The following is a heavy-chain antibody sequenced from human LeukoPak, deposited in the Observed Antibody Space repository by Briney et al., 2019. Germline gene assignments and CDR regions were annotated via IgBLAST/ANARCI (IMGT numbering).Heavy chain of an antibody. Sequence: PSETLSLTCTVSGGSISRYYWSWIRQPPGRGLEWIGYIHNSGSTNHNPSLRSRVTMSLDTSKNQFSLKLSSVTAADTAVYYCAKSGGGGHDYYYYGMDVWGQGATVTVSS. J-gene: IGHJ6*02. CDR3: AKSGGGGHDYYYYGMDV. CDR1: GGSISRYY. D-gene: IGHD3-16*01. V-gene: IGHV4-59*01. CDR2: IHNSGST.